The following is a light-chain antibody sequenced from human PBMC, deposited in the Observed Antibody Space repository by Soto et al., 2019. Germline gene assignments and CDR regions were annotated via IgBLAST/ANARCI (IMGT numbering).Light chain of an antibody. CDR3: QQRSNWPPIT. V-gene: IGKV3-11*01. Sequence: EILLTPYTGALSLSIGERATLSCRASQSVSSYLAWYQQKPGQAPRLLIYDASNRATGIPARFSGSGSGTDFTLTISSLEPEDFAVYYCQQRSNWPPITFGQGTRLEIK. J-gene: IGKJ5*01. CDR1: QSVSSY. CDR2: DAS.